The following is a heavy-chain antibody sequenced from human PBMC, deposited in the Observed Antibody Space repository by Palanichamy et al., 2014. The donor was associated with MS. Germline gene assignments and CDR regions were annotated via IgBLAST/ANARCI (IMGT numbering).Heavy chain of an antibody. Sequence: NQDGSEKDYVGSVKGRFTISRDNAKNSLYLQLNSLRAEGTAVYYCARDVTRSFTYFGVVHYFDSWGQGTLVTVSS. V-gene: IGHV3-7*01. D-gene: IGHD3-3*01. CDR2: NQDGSEK. CDR3: ARDVTRSFTYFGVVHYFDS. J-gene: IGHJ4*02.